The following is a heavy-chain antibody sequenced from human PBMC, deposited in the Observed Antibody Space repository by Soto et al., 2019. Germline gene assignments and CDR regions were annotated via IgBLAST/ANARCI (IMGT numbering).Heavy chain of an antibody. J-gene: IGHJ6*02. V-gene: IGHV1-18*01. Sequence: SVKVSCKASGYTFTSYGISWVRQAPGQGLEWMGWISAYNGNTNYAQKLQGRVTMTTDTSTSTAYMGLRSLRSDDTAVYYCARRGVDYDFWSGYYLYYGMDVWGQGTTVTVSS. D-gene: IGHD3-3*01. CDR1: GYTFTSYG. CDR2: ISAYNGNT. CDR3: ARRGVDYDFWSGYYLYYGMDV.